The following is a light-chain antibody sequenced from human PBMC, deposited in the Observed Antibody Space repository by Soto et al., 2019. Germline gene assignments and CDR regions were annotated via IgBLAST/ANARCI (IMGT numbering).Light chain of an antibody. V-gene: IGKV1-5*01. CDR3: QQYNSTSPT. J-gene: IGKJ1*01. CDR1: QSISRY. Sequence: DIQMTQSPSTLSASVGDRVTITCRASQSISRYLDWYQQKPGKAPKFLIYDASSLQSGVPSRFSGSGSGTEFTLTISSLQPDDFATYYCQQYNSTSPTFGQGTKVEIK. CDR2: DAS.